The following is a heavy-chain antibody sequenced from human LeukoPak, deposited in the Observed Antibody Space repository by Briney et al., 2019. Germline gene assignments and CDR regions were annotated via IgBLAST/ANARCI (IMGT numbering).Heavy chain of an antibody. D-gene: IGHD2-15*01. Sequence: SQTLSLTCTVSGGSISSGSYYWSWIRQPAGNGLEWIGRIYTSGSTNYNPSLKSRVTISVDTSKNQFSLKLSSVTAADTAVYYCARDPGSGGWFDPWGQGTLVTVSS. V-gene: IGHV4-61*02. CDR2: IYTSGST. J-gene: IGHJ5*02. CDR3: ARDPGSGGWFDP. CDR1: GGSISSGSYY.